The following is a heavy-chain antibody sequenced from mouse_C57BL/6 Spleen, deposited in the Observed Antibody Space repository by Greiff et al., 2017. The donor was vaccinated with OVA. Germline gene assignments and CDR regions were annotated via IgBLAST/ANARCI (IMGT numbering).Heavy chain of an antibody. CDR1: GYTFTSYW. D-gene: IGHD1-1*01. CDR2: IYPGSGST. J-gene: IGHJ4*01. Sequence: QVQLQQPGAELVKPGASVKLSCKASGYTFTSYWITWVKQRPGQGLEWIGDIYPGSGSTNYNEKFKSKATLTVDTSSSTAYMQLSSLTSEDSAVYYCARGTTVVEMDYWGQGTSVTVAS. CDR3: ARGTTVVEMDY. V-gene: IGHV1-55*01.